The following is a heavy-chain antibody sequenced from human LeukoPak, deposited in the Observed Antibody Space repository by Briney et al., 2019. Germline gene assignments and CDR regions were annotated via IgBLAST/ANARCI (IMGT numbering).Heavy chain of an antibody. Sequence: ASVTVSFKSSVYTFTGYYMHWVRQAPGQGLEWMGWINPNSGGTNYAQKFQGRVTMTRDTSISTAYMELSRLRSDDTAVYYCARDSLFLEWFSNWFDPWGQGTLVTVSS. CDR2: INPNSGGT. D-gene: IGHD3-3*01. CDR3: ARDSLFLEWFSNWFDP. J-gene: IGHJ5*02. V-gene: IGHV1-2*02. CDR1: VYTFTGYY.